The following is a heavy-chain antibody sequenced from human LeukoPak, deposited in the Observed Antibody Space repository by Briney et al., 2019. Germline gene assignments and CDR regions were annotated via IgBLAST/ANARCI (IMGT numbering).Heavy chain of an antibody. CDR1: GGTFSSYA. D-gene: IGHD2-21*01. V-gene: IGHV1-69*04. J-gene: IGHJ3*02. CDR3: ARDAPESYCGGDCYGDAFDI. CDR2: TIPILGIA. Sequence: ASVKVSCKASGGTFSSYAISWVRQAPGQGLEWMGRTIPILGIANYAQKFQGRVTITADKSTSTAYMELSSLRSEDTAVYYCARDAPESYCGGDCYGDAFDIWGQGTMVTVSS.